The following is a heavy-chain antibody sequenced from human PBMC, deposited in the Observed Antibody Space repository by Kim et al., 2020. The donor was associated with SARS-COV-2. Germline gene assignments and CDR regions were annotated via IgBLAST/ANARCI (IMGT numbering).Heavy chain of an antibody. V-gene: IGHV4-59*13. J-gene: IGHJ4*02. CDR1: GGSISSYY. CDR2: IYYSGST. CDR3: ARVSPSYYFDY. Sequence: SETLSLTCTVSGGSISSYYWSWIRQPPGKGLEWIGYIYYSGSTNYNPSLKSRVTISVDTSKNQFSLKLSSVTAADTAVYYCARVSPSYYFDYWGQGTLVTVSS.